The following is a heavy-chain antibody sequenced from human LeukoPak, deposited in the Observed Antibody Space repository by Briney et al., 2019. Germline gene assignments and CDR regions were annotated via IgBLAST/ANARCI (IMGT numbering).Heavy chain of an antibody. V-gene: IGHV3-13*05. D-gene: IGHD2-15*01. CDR1: GFTFSSYD. CDR2: IGTAGDP. J-gene: IGHJ6*04. Sequence: GGSLRLSCAASGFTFSSYDMHWVRQATGKGLEWVSAIGTAGDPYYPGPVKGRFTISRENAKNSLYPQMNSLRAGDTAVYYCARGGYCSGGSCYDYYYYGMDVWGKGTTVTVSS. CDR3: ARGGYCSGGSCYDYYYYGMDV.